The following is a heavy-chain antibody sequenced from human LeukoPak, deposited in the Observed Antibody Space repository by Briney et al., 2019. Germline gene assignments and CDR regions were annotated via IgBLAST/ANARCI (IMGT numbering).Heavy chain of an antibody. CDR2: ISGYNGNT. CDR3: ARDGVADGSWSQFDY. V-gene: IGHV1-18*01. D-gene: IGHD6-13*01. Sequence: ASVSVSFKSSGYSFTNYGFSWVGQAPGQGREGMGWISGYNGNTKYAQNIQGRVTMTTDSSTTTAYMELRSLGYDDTAVYYCARDGVADGSWSQFDYWGQGTLLTVSS. CDR1: GYSFTNYG. J-gene: IGHJ4*02.